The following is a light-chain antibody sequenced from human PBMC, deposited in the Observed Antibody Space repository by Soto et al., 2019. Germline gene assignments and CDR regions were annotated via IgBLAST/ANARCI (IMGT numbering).Light chain of an antibody. V-gene: IGKV3-20*01. CDR2: AAS. CDR1: QRVISIY. CDR3: QQYGSSRWT. Sequence: EVVLTQSPATLSLSPGERTPLSCRASQRVISIYLAWNHQKPGQAPRLLIYAASSRATGIPDRFSGSGSETDFTLTISRLEPEDFAVYYCQQYGSSRWTFGQGTKVEIK. J-gene: IGKJ1*01.